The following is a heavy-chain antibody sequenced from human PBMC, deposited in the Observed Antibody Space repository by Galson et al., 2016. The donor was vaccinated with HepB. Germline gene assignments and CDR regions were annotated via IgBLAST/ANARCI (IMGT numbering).Heavy chain of an antibody. CDR3: ARGLHLGELSAFDS. D-gene: IGHD3-16*02. V-gene: IGHV3-11*01. CDR2: ISNRGTTT. J-gene: IGHJ5*01. CDR1: TFTFSDYH. Sequence: SLRLSCAASTFTFSDYHMSWIRQAPGKGLDWISFISNRGTTTYYADSVKGRFTISKDSANNSLYLQMDSLRAEDTAVYYCARGLHLGELSAFDSWGQGTLVTVSS.